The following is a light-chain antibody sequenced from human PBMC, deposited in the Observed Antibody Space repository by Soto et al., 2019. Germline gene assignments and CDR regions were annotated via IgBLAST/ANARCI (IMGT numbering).Light chain of an antibody. CDR2: DVS. CDR3: KSFTTSDTYV. V-gene: IGLV2-14*01. Sequence: QSVLTQPASVSGSPGQSIAISCTGTSSDVGAYNYVSLYLQYPGKAPKLVIFDVSFRPSGVSNRFSGSKSGNTASLTISGLQAEDEADYYCKSFTTSDTYVFGTGTKVTVL. J-gene: IGLJ1*01. CDR1: SSDVGAYNY.